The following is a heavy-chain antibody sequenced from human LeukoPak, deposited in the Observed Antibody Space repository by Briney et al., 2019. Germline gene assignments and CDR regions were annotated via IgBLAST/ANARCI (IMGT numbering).Heavy chain of an antibody. J-gene: IGHJ4*02. Sequence: GASVKVSCKASGYTSTSYGISGGRQAPGQGLEWMGWISAYNGNTNYAQKLQGRVTMTTDTSTSTAYMELRSLRSDDTAVYYCARTDTAMAHFDYWGQGTLVTVSS. D-gene: IGHD5-18*01. V-gene: IGHV1-18*01. CDR3: ARTDTAMAHFDY. CDR1: GYTSTSYG. CDR2: ISAYNGNT.